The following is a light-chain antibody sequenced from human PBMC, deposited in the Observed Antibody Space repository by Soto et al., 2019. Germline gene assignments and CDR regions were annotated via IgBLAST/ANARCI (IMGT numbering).Light chain of an antibody. CDR2: KAS. V-gene: IGKV1-5*03. CDR3: QQYHIYPIS. CDR1: QAISAS. Sequence: DVQLTQSPSSQSASVGDTVTITCRASQAISASLAWYQQTPGKAPKLLIYKASNLETGVPSRFSGSGFGTDFSLTISNLQPEDFATYYCQQYHIYPISFGQGTRLEIK. J-gene: IGKJ5*01.